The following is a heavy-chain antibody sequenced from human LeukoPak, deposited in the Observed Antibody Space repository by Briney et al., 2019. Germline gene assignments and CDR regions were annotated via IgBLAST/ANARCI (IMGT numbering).Heavy chain of an antibody. Sequence: PGGSPRLSCAASGFTFSSHSMNWVRQAPGKGLEWVSYISASSTIYYADSVKGRFTISRDNAKNSLYLQMNSLRAEDTAVYYCARGTVTPSWGQGVLVTVSS. CDR1: GFTFSSHS. J-gene: IGHJ5*02. CDR3: ARGTVTPS. V-gene: IGHV3-48*01. D-gene: IGHD4-11*01. CDR2: ISASSTI.